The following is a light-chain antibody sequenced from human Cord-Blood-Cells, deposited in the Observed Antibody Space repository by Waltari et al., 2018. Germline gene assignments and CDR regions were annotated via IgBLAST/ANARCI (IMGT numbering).Light chain of an antibody. V-gene: IGKV3-20*01. J-gene: IGKJ1*01. Sequence: EIVLTQSPGTLSLSPGERATLSCRARQSVSSSYLAWYQQKPGQAPRLLIYGASSRATGIPDRFSGSGSGIDFTLTISRLEPEDFAVYYCQQYGSSPRTFGQGTKVEIK. CDR1: QSVSSSY. CDR2: GAS. CDR3: QQYGSSPRT.